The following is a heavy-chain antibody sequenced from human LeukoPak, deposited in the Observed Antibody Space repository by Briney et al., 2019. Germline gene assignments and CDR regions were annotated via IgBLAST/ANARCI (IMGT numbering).Heavy chain of an antibody. D-gene: IGHD3-16*01. J-gene: IGHJ4*02. CDR2: IHLDGRTT. Sequence: GGSLRLSCAASGFTFSSYLMHWVRQRPGKGLVWVSRIHLDGRTTNYADSVRGRFTISRDNAKNTLSLEMNSLRPEDTAVYYCARGGSPSDYWGQGTLVSVSS. CDR3: ARGGSPSDY. CDR1: GFTFSSYL. V-gene: IGHV3-74*01.